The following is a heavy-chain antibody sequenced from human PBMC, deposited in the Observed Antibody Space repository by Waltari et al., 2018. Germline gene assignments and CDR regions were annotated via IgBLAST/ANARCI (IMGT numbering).Heavy chain of an antibody. Sequence: VQLQESGPGLVKPSQTLSLTCTVSGGSISSGSYYWSWIRQPAGKGLEWIGRIRGKPYNYATAHAASVKGRFAISRDDSKNTTYLQMNNLKTEDTAVYYCTSLSSGPFGYWGQGTLVTVSS. D-gene: IGHD6-19*01. J-gene: IGHJ4*02. V-gene: IGHV3-73*01. CDR3: TSLSSGPFGY. CDR2: IRGKPYNYAT. CDR1: GGSISSGS.